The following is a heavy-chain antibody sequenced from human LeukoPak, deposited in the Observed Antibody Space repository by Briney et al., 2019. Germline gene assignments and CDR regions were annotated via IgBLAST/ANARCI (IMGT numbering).Heavy chain of an antibody. Sequence: PSETLSLTCTVSGGSISSSSYYWGWIRQPPGKGLEWFGSIYYSGSTYYNPSLKSRVTISVDTSKNQFSLKLSSVTAADTAVYYCARRGSSGRDYWGQGTLVTVSS. CDR3: ARRGSSGRDY. CDR1: GGSISSSSYY. D-gene: IGHD6-19*01. V-gene: IGHV4-39*01. CDR2: IYYSGST. J-gene: IGHJ4*02.